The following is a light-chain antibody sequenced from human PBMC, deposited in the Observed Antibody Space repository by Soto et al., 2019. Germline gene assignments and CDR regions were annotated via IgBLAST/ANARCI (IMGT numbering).Light chain of an antibody. V-gene: IGLV2-14*03. CDR3: SSYTPSATPFV. Sequence: QSGLTQPASVSGSPGQSITISCTGTSNDVGGYNFVSWYQQHPGKAPKLIIYDVSNRPSGVSNRFSGSKSGNTASLTISGLQAEDEADYYCSSYTPSATPFVFGTGTKVTVL. CDR1: SNDVGGYNF. J-gene: IGLJ1*01. CDR2: DVS.